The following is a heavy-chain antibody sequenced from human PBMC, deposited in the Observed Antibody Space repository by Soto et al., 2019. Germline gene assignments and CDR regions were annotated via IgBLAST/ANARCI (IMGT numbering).Heavy chain of an antibody. CDR1: GFTFSSYG. J-gene: IGHJ5*02. Sequence: QVQLVESGGGVVQPGRSLRLSCAASGFTFSSYGMHWVRQAPGKGLEWVAVISYDGSNKYYADSVRGRFNISRDNSKNTLFLQMDSPRPEDTAVSFCANRQQLGCSWGQGTLVTVSS. V-gene: IGHV3-30*18. CDR2: ISYDGSNK. D-gene: IGHD6-13*01. CDR3: ANRQQLGCS.